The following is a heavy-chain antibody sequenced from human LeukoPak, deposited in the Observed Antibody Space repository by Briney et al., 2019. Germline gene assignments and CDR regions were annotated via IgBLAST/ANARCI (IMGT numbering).Heavy chain of an antibody. V-gene: IGHV3-48*04. CDR2: ISNSGSTI. D-gene: IGHD6-6*01. Sequence: PGGSLRLSCAASGFTFSSYSLNWVRQAPGKGLEWVSYISNSGSTIYYAESVRGRFTVSRDNAKNPLYLQMNSLRAEDTAVYYCARWVRQLALNVYYYHMDVWGKGTTVTVSS. J-gene: IGHJ6*03. CDR3: ARWVRQLALNVYYYHMDV. CDR1: GFTFSSYS.